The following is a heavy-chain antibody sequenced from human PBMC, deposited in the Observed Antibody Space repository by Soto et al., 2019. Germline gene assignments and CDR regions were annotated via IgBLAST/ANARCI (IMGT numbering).Heavy chain of an antibody. CDR3: AREGFHCSGGSCYSVDYYYGMDV. J-gene: IGHJ6*02. V-gene: IGHV3-53*01. CDR2: IYSGGST. D-gene: IGHD2-15*01. Sequence: GGSLRLSCAASGFTVSSNYMSWVRQAPGKGLEWVSVIYSGGSTYYADSVKGRFTISRDNSKNTLYLQMNSLRAEDTAVYYCAREGFHCSGGSCYSVDYYYGMDVWGQGTTVTVSS. CDR1: GFTVSSNY.